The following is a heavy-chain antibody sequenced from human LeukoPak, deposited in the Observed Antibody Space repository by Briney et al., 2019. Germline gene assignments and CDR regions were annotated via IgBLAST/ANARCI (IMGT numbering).Heavy chain of an antibody. CDR2: VHLNGAT. CDR1: GGSIITTNW. J-gene: IGHJ4*02. Sequence: AETLSLTCGVSGGSIITTNWWSWVRQPPGKGLEWIGEVHLNGATNYNPSLESRVSMSIDKSKNQLSLKLSSVTAADTATYYCTRESGAFSPFGFWGQGTLVTVSS. D-gene: IGHD1-26*01. V-gene: IGHV4-4*02. CDR3: TRESGAFSPFGF.